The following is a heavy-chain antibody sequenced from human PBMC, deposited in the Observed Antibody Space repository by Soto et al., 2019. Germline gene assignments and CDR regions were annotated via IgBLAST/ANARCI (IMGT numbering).Heavy chain of an antibody. J-gene: IGHJ3*02. V-gene: IGHV1-18*04. Sequence: QVQLVQSEAEVKKPGASVKVSCKASGYTFTSYGISWVRQAPGQGLEWMGWISAYNGNTNYAQKLQGRVTMTTDTSTSTAYMELRSLRSDDTAMYYCARDGSHYLVVVTAFDIWGQGTMVTVSS. CDR2: ISAYNGNT. CDR1: GYTFTSYG. D-gene: IGHD2-21*02. CDR3: ARDGSHYLVVVTAFDI.